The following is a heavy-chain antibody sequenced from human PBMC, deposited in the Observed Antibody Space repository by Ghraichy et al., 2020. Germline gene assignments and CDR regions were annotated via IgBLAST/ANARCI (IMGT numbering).Heavy chain of an antibody. CDR2: IYYSGST. CDR3: ARHRGTTVTDFDY. D-gene: IGHD4-17*01. V-gene: IGHV4-39*01. Sequence: SQTLSLTCTVSGGSISSSSYYWGWIRQPPGKGLEWIGSIYYSGSTYYNPSLKSRVTISVDTSKNQFSLKLSSVTAADTAVYYCARHRGTTVTDFDYWGQGTLVTVSS. CDR1: GGSISSSSYY. J-gene: IGHJ4*02.